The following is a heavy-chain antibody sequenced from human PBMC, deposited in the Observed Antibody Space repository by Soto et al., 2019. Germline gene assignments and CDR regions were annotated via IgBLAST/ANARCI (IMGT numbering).Heavy chain of an antibody. D-gene: IGHD4-17*01. J-gene: IGHJ4*02. CDR1: GGSISSSSYY. V-gene: IGHV4-39*01. Sequence: QLQLQESGPGLVKPSETLSLTCTVSGGSISSSSYYWGWIRQPPGKGLEWIGSIYYSGSTYYNPSLKSRVTISADTSKNQFSLKLRSVTAADTAVYYCARSDYGDSYYFDYWGQGTLVTVSS. CDR2: IYYSGST. CDR3: ARSDYGDSYYFDY.